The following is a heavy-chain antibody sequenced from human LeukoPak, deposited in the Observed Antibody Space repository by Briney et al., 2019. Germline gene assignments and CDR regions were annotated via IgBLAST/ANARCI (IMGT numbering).Heavy chain of an antibody. D-gene: IGHD1-26*01. Sequence: PGGSLRHSCAASGFTFDDCGMSWVRQAPGKGLEWVSGINWNGGSTGYADSVKGRFTISRDNAKNSLYLQMNSLRAEDTALYYCARAFSGSYPNWFDPWGQGTLVTVSS. CDR3: ARAFSGSYPNWFDP. J-gene: IGHJ5*02. V-gene: IGHV3-20*04. CDR1: GFTFDDCG. CDR2: INWNGGST.